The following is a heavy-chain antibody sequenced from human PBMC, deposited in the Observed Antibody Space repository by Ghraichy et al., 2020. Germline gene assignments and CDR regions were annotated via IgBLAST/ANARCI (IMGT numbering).Heavy chain of an antibody. CDR3: ARGSRRSQH. Sequence: GSLSLTCAVYGGSLSGYYWNWIRQSPGKGLEWIGEINHIGTTTYNPSLKSRVTISGDTSKNLLSLKLTSMTAADTAVYFCARGSRRSQHWGQGTLVTVSS. J-gene: IGHJ1*01. CDR2: INHIGTT. D-gene: IGHD5-24*01. CDR1: GGSLSGYY. V-gene: IGHV4-34*01.